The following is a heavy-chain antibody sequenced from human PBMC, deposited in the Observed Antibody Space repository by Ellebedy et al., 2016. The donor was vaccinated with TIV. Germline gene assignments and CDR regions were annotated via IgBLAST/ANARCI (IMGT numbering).Heavy chain of an antibody. V-gene: IGHV1-2*02. Sequence: AASVKVSCKASGYTFTGYYIHWVRQAPGKGLEWVAWINPNSGDTAYAQNLQGRVTVTRDTSTSTAFLELSRLRSDDTAVYYCTRDLTNIVSGDYWGQGTLVTVSS. CDR3: TRDLTNIVSGDY. CDR2: INPNSGDT. CDR1: GYTFTGYY. J-gene: IGHJ4*02. D-gene: IGHD5/OR15-5a*01.